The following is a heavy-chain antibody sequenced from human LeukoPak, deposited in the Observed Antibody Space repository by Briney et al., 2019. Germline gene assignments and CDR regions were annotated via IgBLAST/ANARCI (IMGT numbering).Heavy chain of an antibody. CDR2: ISGSGGGT. D-gene: IGHD3-9*01. V-gene: IGHV3-23*01. CDR1: GFTFSSYA. Sequence: GGSLRLSCAASGFTFSSYAMSWVRQAPGKGLEWVSTISGSGGGTYYADSVKGRFTISRDNSKNTLSLQMDSLRAEDTALYYCAGRYYDILTGGREGFDYWGQGTLVTVSS. J-gene: IGHJ4*02. CDR3: AGRYYDILTGGREGFDY.